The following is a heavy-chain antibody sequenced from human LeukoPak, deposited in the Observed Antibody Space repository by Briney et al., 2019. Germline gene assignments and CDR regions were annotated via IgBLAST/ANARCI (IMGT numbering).Heavy chain of an antibody. Sequence: PGRSLRLSCAASGFTFSSYDMRWVRQAPGKGLEWVAVIWYDGSNKYYADSVKGRFTISRDNSKNTLYLQMNSLRAEDTAVYYCARDRSSLYSSSWYGFDYWGQGTLVTVSS. CDR1: GFTFSSYD. V-gene: IGHV3-33*01. CDR3: ARDRSSLYSSSWYGFDY. J-gene: IGHJ4*02. CDR2: IWYDGSNK. D-gene: IGHD6-13*01.